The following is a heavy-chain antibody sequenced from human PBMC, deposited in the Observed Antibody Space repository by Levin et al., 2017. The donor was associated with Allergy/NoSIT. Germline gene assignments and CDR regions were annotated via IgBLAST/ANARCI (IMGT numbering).Heavy chain of an antibody. CDR3: AKDVVFDTSSWSLDF. D-gene: IGHD6-13*01. V-gene: IGHV3-30*18. CDR2: ISYDESDK. Sequence: PGESLKISCAASGFSFRSFGMHWVRQAPGKGLEWVAVISYDESDKFYADSVKGRFTISRDNTKNTLYLQMNSLRSEDAAVYYCAKDVVFDTSSWSLDFWGQGTLVTVSS. CDR1: GFSFRSFG. J-gene: IGHJ4*02.